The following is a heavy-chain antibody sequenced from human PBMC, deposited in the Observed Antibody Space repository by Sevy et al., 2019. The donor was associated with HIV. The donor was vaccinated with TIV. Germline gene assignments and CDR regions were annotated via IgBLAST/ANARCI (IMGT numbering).Heavy chain of an antibody. CDR2: IWYDGSNK. D-gene: IGHD6-19*01. J-gene: IGHJ4*02. Sequence: GGSLRLSCATSGFNFNDYAIHWVRQAPGKGLEWVAFIWYDGSNKYYADSVKGRFTISRDNSKKTSKKTVIMQMNSLGVEDTSGYYCARDRGSGWSQDYWGQGTLVTVSS. CDR1: GFNFNDYA. CDR3: ARDRGSGWSQDY. V-gene: IGHV3-33*01.